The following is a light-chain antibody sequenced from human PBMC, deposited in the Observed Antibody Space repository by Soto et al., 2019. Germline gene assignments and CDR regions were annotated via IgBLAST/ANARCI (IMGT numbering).Light chain of an antibody. CDR2: KAS. Sequence: DIQMTQSPSTLSASVGDRVTITCRARQNINRWLAWYQQRPGKDPNLLIHKASTLEVGVPSRFSGSASGTEFTLTISSLQPDDFAVYFCLQYNVYPLSFGGGTKVEIK. CDR1: QNINRW. J-gene: IGKJ4*01. CDR3: LQYNVYPLS. V-gene: IGKV1-5*03.